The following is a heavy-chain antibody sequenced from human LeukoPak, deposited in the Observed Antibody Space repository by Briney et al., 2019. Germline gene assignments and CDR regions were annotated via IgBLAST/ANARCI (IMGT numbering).Heavy chain of an antibody. CDR2: IYPGDSDT. J-gene: IGHJ4*02. CDR3: ARGYYGSGSYRSFDY. D-gene: IGHD3-10*01. Sequence: GESLKISCKGSGYSFTSYWIGWVRQMPGKGLEWMGIIYPGDSDTRYSPSFQGQVTVSADKSISTAYLQWSSLKASDTAMYYCARGYYGSGSYRSFDYWGQGTLVTVSS. V-gene: IGHV5-51*01. CDR1: GYSFTSYW.